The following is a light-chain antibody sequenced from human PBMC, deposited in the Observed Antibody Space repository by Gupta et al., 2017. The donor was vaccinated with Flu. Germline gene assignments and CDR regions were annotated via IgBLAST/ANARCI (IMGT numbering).Light chain of an antibody. CDR3: NSRDSTDNHQAV. J-gene: IGLJ2*01. Sequence: SSELTQDPAVYVALGQTVRITCQGDSLRNSYANWYQQKPGQAPVLVIYAKNIRPSGIPDRFSGSSSGNTASLTSTGAQAEDEADYYCNSRDSTDNHQAVFGGGTKLTVL. V-gene: IGLV3-19*01. CDR2: AKN. CDR1: SLRNSY.